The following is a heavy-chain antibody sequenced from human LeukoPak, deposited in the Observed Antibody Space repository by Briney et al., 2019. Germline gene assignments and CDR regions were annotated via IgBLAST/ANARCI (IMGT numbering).Heavy chain of an antibody. J-gene: IGHJ4*02. D-gene: IGHD6-19*01. CDR1: GGSISRGDYF. CDR3: AREVVVAGKGGFDY. CDR2: IYYSGST. V-gene: IGHV4-30-4*01. Sequence: PSETLSLTCTVSGGSISRGDYFWTWIRQPPGKGLEWIGYIYYSGSTYYNPSIKSRVTISVDTSKNQLSLKLSSVTAADTAVYYCAREVVVAGKGGFDYWGQGTLVTVSS.